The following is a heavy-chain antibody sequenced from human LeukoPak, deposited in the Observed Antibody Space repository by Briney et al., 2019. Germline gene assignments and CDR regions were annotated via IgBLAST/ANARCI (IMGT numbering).Heavy chain of an antibody. CDR3: ARGYAQAEVTAPDY. CDR1: GFIVNSYY. CDR2: IYTAGTT. J-gene: IGHJ4*02. D-gene: IGHD1-14*01. V-gene: IGHV3-53*01. Sequence: GGSLRLSCAASGFIVNSYYMSWFRQAPGKGLEWVSVIYTAGTTHYADSVRGRFIISRDYSKNTLNLQMNSLRAEDTAVYYCARGYAQAEVTAPDYWGQGTLVTVSS.